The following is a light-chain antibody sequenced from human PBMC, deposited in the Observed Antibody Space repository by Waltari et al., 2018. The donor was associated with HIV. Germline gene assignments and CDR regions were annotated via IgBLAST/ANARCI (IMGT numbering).Light chain of an antibody. J-gene: IGLJ3*02. CDR3: SSYTTSSTWV. CDR2: EVS. V-gene: IGLV2-14*01. Sequence: QSALTQPASVSGSPGQSITISCTGTSSDVGGYKYVSWYLQQPGQAPKLLISEVSNRPSGVSNRFSGSKSGNTASLTISGLQAEDEADYYCSSYTTSSTWVFGGGTKLTVL. CDR1: SSDVGGYKY.